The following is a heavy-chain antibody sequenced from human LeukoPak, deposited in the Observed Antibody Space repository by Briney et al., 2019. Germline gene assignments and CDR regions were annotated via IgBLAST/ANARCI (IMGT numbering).Heavy chain of an antibody. CDR2: IYYSGNT. D-gene: IGHD5-18*01. CDR3: ASQGGYSYGYYYYMDV. J-gene: IGHJ6*03. V-gene: IGHV4-39*01. CDR1: GGSFSDYY. Sequence: SETLSLTCAVYGGSFSDYYWGWIRQPPGKGLEWIGSIYYSGNTYYNPSLRSRVTISVDTSKNQFSLKLSSVTAADTVVYYCASQGGYSYGYYYYMDVWGKGTTVTVSS.